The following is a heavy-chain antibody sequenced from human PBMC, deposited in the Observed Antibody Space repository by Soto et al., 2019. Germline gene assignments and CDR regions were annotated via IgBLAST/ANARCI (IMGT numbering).Heavy chain of an antibody. J-gene: IGHJ5*02. CDR3: ARGIATGQLDP. V-gene: IGHV1-3*01. CDR1: GYTFTRYT. CDR2: INPDNGNT. Sequence: ASVKVSCNASGYTFTRYTMNWVRQAPGQRLEWMGWINPDNGNTKSSQKFQGRVIITRDTSASTAYMDLSSLRSEDTAVYYCARGIATGQLDPWGQGTLVTVSS. D-gene: IGHD2-15*01.